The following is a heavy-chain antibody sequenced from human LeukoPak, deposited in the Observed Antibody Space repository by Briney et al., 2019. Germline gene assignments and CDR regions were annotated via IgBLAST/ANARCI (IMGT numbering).Heavy chain of an antibody. CDR2: ISYDGSNK. J-gene: IGHJ6*02. V-gene: IGHV3-30-3*01. CDR3: AREGYCSGGSCYSSGARVRGVYYYYGMDV. CDR1: GFTFSSYA. Sequence: PGGSLRLSCAASGFTFSSYAMHWVRQAPGKGLEWVAVISYDGSNKYYADSVKGRFTISRDNSKNTLYLQMNSLRAEDTAVYYCAREGYCSGGSCYSSGARVRGVYYYYGMDVWGQGTTATVSS. D-gene: IGHD2-15*01.